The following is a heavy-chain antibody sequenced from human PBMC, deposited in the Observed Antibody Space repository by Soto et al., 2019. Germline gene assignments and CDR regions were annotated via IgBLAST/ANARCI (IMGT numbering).Heavy chain of an antibody. D-gene: IGHD2-2*01. CDR2: ISYDGSNK. J-gene: IGHJ4*02. CDR1: GFTFSSYG. CDR3: AKDLSIVLVPAAMDFDY. Sequence: QVQLVESGGGVVQPGRSLRLSCAASGFTFSSYGMHWVRQAPGKGLEWVAVISYDGSNKYYADSVKGRFTIYRDNSKNPLYLQMNSLKAEDTGVYYCAKDLSIVLVPAAMDFDYWGQGTLVTVSS. V-gene: IGHV3-30*18.